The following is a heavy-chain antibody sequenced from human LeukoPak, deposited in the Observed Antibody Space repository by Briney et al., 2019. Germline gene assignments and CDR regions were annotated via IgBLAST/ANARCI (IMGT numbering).Heavy chain of an antibody. CDR3: TRANRHCSGGSCYPSWFDP. D-gene: IGHD2-15*01. CDR1: GGSINGYY. V-gene: IGHV4-59*01. CDR2: INSSGST. J-gene: IGHJ5*02. Sequence: SEALSLTCIVSGGSINGYYWSWIRQPPGKGLEWRGDINSSGSTNYNPSLKSRVTISVDTSKNQFSLKLSSVTAADTAVYYCTRANRHCSGGSCYPSWFDPWGQGTLVTVSS.